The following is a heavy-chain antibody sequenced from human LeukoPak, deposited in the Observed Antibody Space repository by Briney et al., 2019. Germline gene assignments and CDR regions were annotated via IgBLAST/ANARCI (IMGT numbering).Heavy chain of an antibody. D-gene: IGHD3-10*01. CDR3: AKDSGRYYGSGSYDPYGMDV. Sequence: GGSLRLSCAASGFTFSSYAMTWVRQAPGKGLEWVSAISGSGGSTYYADSVKGRFTISRDNSKNTLYLQMNSLRAEDTAVYYCAKDSGRYYGSGSYDPYGMDVWGQGTTVTVSS. CDR1: GFTFSSYA. V-gene: IGHV3-23*01. CDR2: ISGSGGST. J-gene: IGHJ6*02.